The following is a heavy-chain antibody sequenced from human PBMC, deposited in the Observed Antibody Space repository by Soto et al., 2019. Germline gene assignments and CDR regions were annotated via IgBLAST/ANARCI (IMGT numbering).Heavy chain of an antibody. D-gene: IGHD6-19*01. CDR3: ARDLRWSSGWAFDY. V-gene: IGHV1-18*04. CDR1: GYIFTDYG. Sequence: QLVQSGAEVKKPGASVRVSCKASGYIFTDYGISWVRQAPGQGLEWMGWISGYNADTSYAQRHQDRVKMTIDTSTRTAYMELRSLTSDDTAVYYCARDLRWSSGWAFDYWGQGTLVTVSS. CDR2: ISGYNADT. J-gene: IGHJ4*02.